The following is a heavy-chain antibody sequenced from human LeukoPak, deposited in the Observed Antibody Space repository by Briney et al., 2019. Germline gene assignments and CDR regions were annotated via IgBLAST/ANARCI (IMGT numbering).Heavy chain of an antibody. CDR3: AREAIDFWSGYYQPLKYFQH. J-gene: IGHJ1*01. V-gene: IGHV1-2*06. CDR1: GYTFTGYY. CDR2: INPNSGGT. Sequence: GASVKVSCKASGYTFTGYYMHRVRQAPGQGLEWMGRINPNSGGTNYAQKFQGRVTMTRDTSISTAYMELSRLRSDDTAVYYCAREAIDFWSGYYQPLKYFQHWGQGTLVTVSS. D-gene: IGHD3-3*01.